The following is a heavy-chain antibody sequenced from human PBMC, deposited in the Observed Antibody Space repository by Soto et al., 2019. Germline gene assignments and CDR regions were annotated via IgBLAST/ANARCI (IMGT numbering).Heavy chain of an antibody. CDR1: GYTFSNYG. J-gene: IGHJ5*02. D-gene: IGHD2-2*01. V-gene: IGHV1-18*01. CDR2: ISLYSDGT. Sequence: ASVKVSCKTSGYTFSNYGITLVRQAPGQPLEWLGWISLYSDGTNYAQKFQGRVSMTTDTSTTTAYMELRSLRSDDTAVYYCARVVPGAEAWFGPWGQGTLVTVSS. CDR3: ARVVPGAEAWFGP.